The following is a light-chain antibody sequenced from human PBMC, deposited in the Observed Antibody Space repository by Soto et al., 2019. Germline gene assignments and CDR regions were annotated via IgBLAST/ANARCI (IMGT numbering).Light chain of an antibody. CDR2: GAS. J-gene: IGKJ1*01. CDR3: QQYGSSPRT. Sequence: IVLTQSPCTLSLAPGERATLSCSASQSVSSSYLAWYQQKPGQAPRLLIYGASSRATGIPDRFSGSGSGTDFTLTISSLEPEDFAVYYCQQYGSSPRTFGQGTKVDIK. CDR1: QSVSSSY. V-gene: IGKV3-20*01.